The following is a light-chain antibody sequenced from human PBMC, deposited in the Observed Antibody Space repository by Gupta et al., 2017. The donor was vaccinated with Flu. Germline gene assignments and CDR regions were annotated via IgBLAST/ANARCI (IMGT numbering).Light chain of an antibody. V-gene: IGLV1-44*01. CDR3: AAWDDSLHAVL. CDR2: TNN. CDR1: TSNIGSNT. Sequence: QSVLTQPPSPSGTPGPRVTLFCSGTTSNIGSNTVQWYQQLPGTAPKLLIFTNNQRPSGVPDRFSGSKSGTSASLAISGLQSEDEADYFCAAWDDSLHAVLFGGGTKLTVL. J-gene: IGLJ3*02.